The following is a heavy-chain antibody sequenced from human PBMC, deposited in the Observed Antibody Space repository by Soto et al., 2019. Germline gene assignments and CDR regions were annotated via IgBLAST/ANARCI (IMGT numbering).Heavy chain of an antibody. Sequence: GASVKVSCKASGYTFTDYFVHWVRQAPGQGLEWMAWINPKSGGTNYAQKFLGRVTMTRDTSINTAYMELSRLRSDDTAVYYCARVGVRPEKATYGMDVWGQGTTVTVSS. J-gene: IGHJ6*02. CDR1: GYTFTDYF. CDR3: ARVGVRPEKATYGMDV. CDR2: INPKSGGT. D-gene: IGHD1-26*01. V-gene: IGHV1-2*02.